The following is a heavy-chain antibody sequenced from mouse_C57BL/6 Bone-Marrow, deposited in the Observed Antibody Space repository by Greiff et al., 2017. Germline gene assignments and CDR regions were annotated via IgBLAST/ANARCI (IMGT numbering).Heavy chain of an antibody. CDR2: ILPGSGST. D-gene: IGHD4-1*01. Sequence: VQLQQSGAELMKPGASVKLSCKATGYTFTGYCIEWVKQRPGHGLEWIGEILPGSGSTNYNQKFTGKATFTAAPSSNPAYIQLSSLTTEDYAIYFCARWKLEHSMDYWGQGTSVTVSS. V-gene: IGHV1-9*01. J-gene: IGHJ4*01. CDR3: ARWKLEHSMDY. CDR1: GYTFTGYC.